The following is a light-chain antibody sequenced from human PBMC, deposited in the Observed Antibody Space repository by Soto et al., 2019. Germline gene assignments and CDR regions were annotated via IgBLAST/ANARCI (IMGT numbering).Light chain of an antibody. CDR3: QQYYNIPWT. CDR1: QSISSW. V-gene: IGKV1-5*01. CDR2: AAS. Sequence: IHITQSPSTVSASVGDRVTITCRASQSISSWLAWYQQKPGKAPKLLIYAASTLQSGVPSRFSGSGSGTEFTLTITSLQAEDVALYYCQQYYNIPWTFGQGTKV. J-gene: IGKJ1*01.